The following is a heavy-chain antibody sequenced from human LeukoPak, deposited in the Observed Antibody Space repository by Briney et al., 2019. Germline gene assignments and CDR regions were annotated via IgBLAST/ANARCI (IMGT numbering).Heavy chain of an antibody. V-gene: IGHV1-24*01. CDR1: GYTLTELS. CDR2: FDPEDGET. D-gene: IGHD3-10*01. J-gene: IGHJ4*02. Sequence: GASVKVSCKVSGYTLTELSMHWVRQAPRKGLEWMGGFDPEDGETIYAQKFQGRVTMTEDTSTDTAYMELSSLRSEDTAVYYCATTLRRGVLPFDYWGQGTLVTVSS. CDR3: ATTLRRGVLPFDY.